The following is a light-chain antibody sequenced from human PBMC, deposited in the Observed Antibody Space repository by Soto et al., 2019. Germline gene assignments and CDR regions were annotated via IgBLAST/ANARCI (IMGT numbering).Light chain of an antibody. Sequence: QSALSQPVAVSGSPGQSITISCTGTSSDVGYYNYVSWYQQHPGKAPKLMIYDVRSRPSGVSNRFSGSKSGNTASLTISGLQAEDEADYYCSSYTSSSTYVFGTGTKVTVL. CDR2: DVR. CDR1: SSDVGYYNY. J-gene: IGLJ1*01. CDR3: SSYTSSSTYV. V-gene: IGLV2-14*03.